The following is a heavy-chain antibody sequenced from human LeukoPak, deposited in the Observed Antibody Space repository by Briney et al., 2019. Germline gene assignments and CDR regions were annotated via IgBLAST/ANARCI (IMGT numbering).Heavy chain of an antibody. Sequence: PSETLSLTCTVSGGSISSGVYYWSWIRQHPGKGLEWIGYIYYSGSTYYNPSLKSRVTISVDTSKNQFSLKLSSVTAADTAVYYCARGLDYYDSSSWFDPWGQGTLVTVSS. CDR2: IYYSGST. D-gene: IGHD3-22*01. CDR3: ARGLDYYDSSSWFDP. J-gene: IGHJ5*02. V-gene: IGHV4-31*03. CDR1: GGSISSGVYY.